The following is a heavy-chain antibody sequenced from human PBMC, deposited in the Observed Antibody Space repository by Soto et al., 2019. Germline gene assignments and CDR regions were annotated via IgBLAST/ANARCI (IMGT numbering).Heavy chain of an antibody. J-gene: IGHJ4*02. D-gene: IGHD2-15*01. Sequence: SQTLSLTCAISGDSVSSRSVAWNWIRQSPSRGLEWLGRTYYRSKWYNDYAVSVKSRIIINPDTSKNQFSLQLNSVTPEDTAVYYCARDRYGGPYFFDYWGRGTLVTVSS. CDR1: GDSVSSRSVA. V-gene: IGHV6-1*01. CDR2: TYYRSKWYN. CDR3: ARDRYGGPYFFDY.